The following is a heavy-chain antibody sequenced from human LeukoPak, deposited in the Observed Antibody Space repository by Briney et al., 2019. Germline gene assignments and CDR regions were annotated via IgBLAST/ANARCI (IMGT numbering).Heavy chain of an antibody. CDR2: IYYSGST. CDR1: GGSISSGGYY. D-gene: IGHD6-19*01. J-gene: IGHJ5*02. Sequence: SETLSLTCTVSGGSISSGGYYWSWIRQHPGKGLEWIGYIYYSGSTCYNPSLKSRVTISVDTSKNQFSLKLSSVTAADTAVYYCARRLYSSGWSFWFDPWGQGTLVIVSS. CDR3: ARRLYSSGWSFWFDP. V-gene: IGHV4-31*03.